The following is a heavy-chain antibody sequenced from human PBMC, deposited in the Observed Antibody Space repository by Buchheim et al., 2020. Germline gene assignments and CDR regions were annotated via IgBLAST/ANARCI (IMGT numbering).Heavy chain of an antibody. J-gene: IGHJ5*01. CDR1: GFIFSDYE. V-gene: IGHV3-48*03. Sequence: EVQLVESGGGLVQPGGSLRLSCSVSGFIFSDYEINWVRQAPGKGLEWISYISSSGDTLFYADSVRGRFTISRDDAKNSVSLQMDSLRAEDTAVYYCAREEEYSSGFNWFDSWGQGTL. CDR2: ISSSGDTL. D-gene: IGHD6-19*01. CDR3: AREEEYSSGFNWFDS.